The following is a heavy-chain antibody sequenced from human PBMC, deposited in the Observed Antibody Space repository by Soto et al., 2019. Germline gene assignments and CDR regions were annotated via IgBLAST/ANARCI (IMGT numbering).Heavy chain of an antibody. J-gene: IGHJ5*02. D-gene: IGHD1-1*01. CDR2: INPNSGGS. CDR3: ARALPEIRMMEGGSFDP. CDR1: AYTFTDYY. V-gene: IGHV1-2*02. Sequence: ASVKVSCKASAYTFTDYYIHWVRQAPGQGLEWMGWINPNSGGSYFAQKFLGRVTMTRDTSITTAYMELSRSRSDDTAVYYCARALPEIRMMEGGSFDPWGQGTVVTGLL.